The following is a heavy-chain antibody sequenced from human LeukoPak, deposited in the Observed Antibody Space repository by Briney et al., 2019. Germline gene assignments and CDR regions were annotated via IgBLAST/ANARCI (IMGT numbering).Heavy chain of an antibody. CDR3: ARGPLHDYGDI. J-gene: IGHJ3*02. CDR2: VNPSGGST. CDR1: GYTFTSYY. Sequence: GASVKVSCKASGYTFTSYYMHWVRQAPGQGLEWMGIVNPSGGSTSYAQKFQGRVTMTRDTSTSTVYMELSSPRSEDTAVYYCARGPLHDYGDIWGQGTMVTVSS. D-gene: IGHD4-17*01. V-gene: IGHV1-46*01.